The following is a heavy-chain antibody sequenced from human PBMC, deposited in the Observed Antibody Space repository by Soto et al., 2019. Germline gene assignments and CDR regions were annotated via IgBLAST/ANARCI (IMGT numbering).Heavy chain of an antibody. Sequence: SETLSLTCTVSGGSISSGGYYWSWIRQHPGKGLEWIGYIYYSGSTYYNPSLKSRVTISVDTSKNQFSLKLSSVTAADTAVYYCARDWGSGSGNYYYGMDVWGQGTKVTVSS. CDR2: IYYSGST. CDR1: GGSISSGGYY. D-gene: IGHD3-10*01. CDR3: ARDWGSGSGNYYYGMDV. J-gene: IGHJ6*02. V-gene: IGHV4-31*03.